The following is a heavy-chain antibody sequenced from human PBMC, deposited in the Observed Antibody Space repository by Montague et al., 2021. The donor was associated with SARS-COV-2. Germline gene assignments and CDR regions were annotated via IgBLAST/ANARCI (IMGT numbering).Heavy chain of an antibody. V-gene: IGHV4-39*01. CDR2: IYYSGST. D-gene: IGHD3-22*01. CDR1: GGSISSSNYY. CDR3: ASPTYYYDSSGSDAFDI. Sequence: SETLSLTCTVSGGSISSSNYYWGWIRQPPGKGLEWSGSIYYSGSTYYNPSLKSRVTTFEDTSKNQFSLKLSSVTAADTAVYYCASPTYYYDSSGSDAFDIWGQGTMVTVSS. J-gene: IGHJ3*02.